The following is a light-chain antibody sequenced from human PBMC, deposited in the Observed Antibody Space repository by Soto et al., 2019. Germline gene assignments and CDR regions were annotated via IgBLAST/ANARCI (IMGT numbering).Light chain of an antibody. Sequence: QSALTQPASVSGSPGQSITISCAGTSNDIGTYNLVSWYQQHPGTAPKLLIYETKKRPSGVSSRFSGSKSGNTASLTISGLQTDDEAHYFCCTYAGSQSLYVIGNGIKFTVL. CDR2: ETK. V-gene: IGLV2-23*01. CDR3: CTYAGSQSLYV. CDR1: SNDIGTYNL. J-gene: IGLJ1*01.